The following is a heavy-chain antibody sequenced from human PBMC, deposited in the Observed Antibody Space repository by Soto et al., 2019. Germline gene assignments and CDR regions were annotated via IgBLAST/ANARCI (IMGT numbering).Heavy chain of an antibody. J-gene: IGHJ6*02. CDR2: ISYDGSNK. D-gene: IGHD6-13*01. CDR1: GFTFSSYA. Sequence: GGSLRLSCAASGFTFSSYAMHWVRQAPGKGLEWVAVISYDGSNKYYADSVKGRFTISRDNSKNTLYLQTNSLRAEDTTVYYCARDSYSAEAAAGPYYYYYYGMDVWGQGTTVTVSS. V-gene: IGHV3-30-3*01. CDR3: ARDSYSAEAAAGPYYYYYYGMDV.